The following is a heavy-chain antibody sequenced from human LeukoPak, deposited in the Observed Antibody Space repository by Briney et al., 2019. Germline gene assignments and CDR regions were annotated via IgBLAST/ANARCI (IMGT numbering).Heavy chain of an antibody. CDR3: ARDSITLGFRYYYYYYMDV. D-gene: IGHD2-2*01. J-gene: IGHJ6*03. V-gene: IGHV3-7*01. Sequence: GGSLRLSCAASGFTFSSYWMSWVRQAPGKGLEWVANIKQDGSEKYYVDSVKGRFTISRDNAKNSLYLQMNSLRAEDTAVYYCARDSITLGFRYYYYYYMDVWGKGTTVTISS. CDR2: IKQDGSEK. CDR1: GFTFSSYW.